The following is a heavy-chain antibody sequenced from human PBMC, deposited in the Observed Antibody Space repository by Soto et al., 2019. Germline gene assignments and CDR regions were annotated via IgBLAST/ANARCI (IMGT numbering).Heavy chain of an antibody. Sequence: PSETLSLTCTVSGGSISSGDYYWSWIRQPPGKGLEWIGYIYYSGSTYYNPSLKSRVTISVDTSKNQFSLKLSSVTAADTAVYYCARDEGSGWYDFDYWGQGTLVTVSS. CDR2: IYYSGST. D-gene: IGHD6-19*01. CDR3: ARDEGSGWYDFDY. CDR1: GGSISSGDYY. J-gene: IGHJ4*02. V-gene: IGHV4-30-4*01.